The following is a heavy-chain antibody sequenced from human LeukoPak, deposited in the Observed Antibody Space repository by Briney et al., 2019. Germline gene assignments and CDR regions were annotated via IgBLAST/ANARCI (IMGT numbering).Heavy chain of an antibody. V-gene: IGHV1-2*02. Sequence: GASVKVSRKASGYTFTGYYMHWVRQAPGQGLEWMGWINPNSGGTNYAQKFQGRVTMTRDTSISTAYMELSRLRSDDTAVYYCARRGIAAAGLTYFDYWGQGTLVTVSS. J-gene: IGHJ4*02. CDR1: GYTFTGYY. CDR2: INPNSGGT. D-gene: IGHD6-13*01. CDR3: ARRGIAAAGLTYFDY.